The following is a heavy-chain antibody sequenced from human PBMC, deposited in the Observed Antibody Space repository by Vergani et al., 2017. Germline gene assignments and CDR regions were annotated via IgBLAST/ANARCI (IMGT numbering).Heavy chain of an antibody. D-gene: IGHD5-12*01. Sequence: EVQLVESGGGLVQPGGSLRLSCAASGFTVSSNYMSWVRQAPGKGLEWVSVIYSGGSTYYADSVKGRFTISRHNSKNTLYLQMNSLRAEDTAVYYCARDPVPGYSGXDPRGGNYYYYMDVWGKGTTVTVSS. CDR2: IYSGGST. CDR3: ARDPVPGYSGXDPRGGNYYYYMDV. V-gene: IGHV3-53*04. CDR1: GFTVSSNY. J-gene: IGHJ6*03.